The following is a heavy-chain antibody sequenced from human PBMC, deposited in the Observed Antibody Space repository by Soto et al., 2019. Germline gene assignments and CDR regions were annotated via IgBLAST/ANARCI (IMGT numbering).Heavy chain of an antibody. Sequence: QVQLQESGPGLVKPSQTLSLTCTVSGGSISSGGYYWSWIRQHPWKGLEWIGYIYYSGSTYYNPSLKSRVTISVDTSKNQFSLKLSYVTAADTDLYYWARGNWNFFDYWGQGTLVTVSS. V-gene: IGHV4-31*03. CDR3: ARGNWNFFDY. CDR1: GGSISSGGYY. J-gene: IGHJ4*02. D-gene: IGHD1-20*01. CDR2: IYYSGST.